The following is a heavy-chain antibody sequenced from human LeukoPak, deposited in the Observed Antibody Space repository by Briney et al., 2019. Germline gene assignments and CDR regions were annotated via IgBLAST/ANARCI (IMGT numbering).Heavy chain of an antibody. Sequence: PSQTLSLTCSVSGGSISSYYWSWIRQPPGKGLEWIGYIYYSGSTNYNPSLKSRVTISVDTSKNQFSLRLSSVTAADTAVYYCARDGYSGSYYFGAYFDYWGQGTLVTVSS. CDR1: GGSISSYY. V-gene: IGHV4-59*01. D-gene: IGHD1-26*01. CDR3: ARDGYSGSYYFGAYFDY. J-gene: IGHJ4*02. CDR2: IYYSGST.